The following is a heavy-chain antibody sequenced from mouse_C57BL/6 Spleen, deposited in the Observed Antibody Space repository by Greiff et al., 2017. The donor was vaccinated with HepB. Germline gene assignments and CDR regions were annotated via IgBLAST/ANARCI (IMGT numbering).Heavy chain of an antibody. CDR3: AIITTVAGDY. CDR1: GYAFSSSW. Sequence: QVQLQQSGPELVKPGASVKISCKASGYAFSSSWMNWVKQRPGKGLEWIGRIYPGDGDTNYNGKFKGKATLTADKSSSTAYMQLSSLTSEDSAVYFCAIITTVAGDYWGQGTTLTVSS. J-gene: IGHJ2*01. D-gene: IGHD1-1*01. CDR2: IYPGDGDT. V-gene: IGHV1-82*01.